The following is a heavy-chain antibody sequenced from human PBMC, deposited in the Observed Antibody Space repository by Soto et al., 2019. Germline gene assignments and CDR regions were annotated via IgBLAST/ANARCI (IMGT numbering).Heavy chain of an antibody. CDR1: GYAFTNYA. CDR3: AREGVAPYYYYGMDV. D-gene: IGHD5-12*01. Sequence: GASVKVSCKASGYAFTNYAIFWVRQAPGQRLEWMGWISTCNGETNYAQTFQGRVTMTTDTSTSTVHMEVRSLRSDDTAVYYCAREGVAPYYYYGMDVWGQGTPVTVSS. CDR2: ISTCNGET. V-gene: IGHV1-18*01. J-gene: IGHJ6*02.